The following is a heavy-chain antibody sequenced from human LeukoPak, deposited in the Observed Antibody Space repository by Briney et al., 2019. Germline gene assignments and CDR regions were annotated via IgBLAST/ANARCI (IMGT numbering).Heavy chain of an antibody. D-gene: IGHD1-26*01. CDR3: ATAAGGSYYYYFDY. Sequence: ASVKVSCKVSGYTLTELSMHWVRQAPGKGLEWMGGFDPEDGETIYAQKFQGRVTMTEDTSTDTAYMELSSLRSEDTAVYHCATAAGGSYYYYFDYWGQGTLVTVSS. CDR1: GYTLTELS. J-gene: IGHJ4*02. CDR2: FDPEDGET. V-gene: IGHV1-24*01.